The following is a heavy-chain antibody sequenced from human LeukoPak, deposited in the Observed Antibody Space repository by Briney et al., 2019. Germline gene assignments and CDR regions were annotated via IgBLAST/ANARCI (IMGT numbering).Heavy chain of an antibody. Sequence: SETLSLTCTVSGGSISTYYWSWIRQPAGKGLEWIGRIHTSGNSDYNPSLKSRVTMSVDTSKNQFSLKLSSVTAADTAVYYCARASRYCSSTSCSDAGYFDYWGQGTLVTVSS. CDR2: IHTSGNS. CDR3: ARASRYCSSTSCSDAGYFDY. J-gene: IGHJ4*02. D-gene: IGHD2-2*01. V-gene: IGHV4-4*07. CDR1: GGSISTYY.